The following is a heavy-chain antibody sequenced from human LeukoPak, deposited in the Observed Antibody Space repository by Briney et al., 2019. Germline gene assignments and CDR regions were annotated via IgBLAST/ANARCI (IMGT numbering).Heavy chain of an antibody. CDR2: ISWNSGSI. CDR3: ARDTPLDY. Sequence: PGGSLRLSCAASGFTFDDYAMHWVRHAPGKGLEWVSGISWNSGSIGYADSVKGRFTISRDNAKNSLYLQMNSLRAEDMALYYCARDTPLDYWGQGTLVTVSS. J-gene: IGHJ4*02. V-gene: IGHV3-9*03. CDR1: GFTFDDYA.